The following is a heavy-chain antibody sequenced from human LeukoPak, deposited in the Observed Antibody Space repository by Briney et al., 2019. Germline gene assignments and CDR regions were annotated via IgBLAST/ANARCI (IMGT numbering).Heavy chain of an antibody. CDR1: GGTFSSYA. V-gene: IGHV1-69*13. CDR3: ARGGYSYRELIGRDWFDP. J-gene: IGHJ5*02. Sequence: SVKVSCKASGGTFSSYAISWVRQAPGQGLEWMGGIIPIFGTANYAQKFQGRVTITADESTSTAYMELSSLRSEDTAVYYCARGGYSYRELIGRDWFDPWGQGTLVTVSS. CDR2: IIPIFGTA. D-gene: IGHD5-18*01.